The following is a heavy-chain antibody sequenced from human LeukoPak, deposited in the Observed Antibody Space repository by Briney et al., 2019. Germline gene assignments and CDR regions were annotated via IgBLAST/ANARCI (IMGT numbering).Heavy chain of an antibody. CDR2: ISGDGGTT. Sequence: GGSLRLSCAASGFNLRSYAIHWVRQAPGKGLEHVSAISGDGGTTSYAQSLKGRCTISRDNSKKMAYLQLGGLKTVDMAVYYCARGDTSLGGAFDIWGQGTMVTVSP. CDR3: ARGDTSLGGAFDI. J-gene: IGHJ3*02. CDR1: GFNLRSYA. D-gene: IGHD3-16*01. V-gene: IGHV3-64*01.